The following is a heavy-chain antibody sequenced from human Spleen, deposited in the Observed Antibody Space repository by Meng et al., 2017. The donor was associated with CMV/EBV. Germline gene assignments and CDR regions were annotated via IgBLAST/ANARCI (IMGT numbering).Heavy chain of an antibody. CDR1: GYTLSSYD. CDR3: TRGIFRAATRGIDY. D-gene: IGHD3-3*01. CDR2: MNPNSGNT. J-gene: IGHJ4*02. Sequence: ASVKVSCKASGYTLSSYDINWVRQTTGQGLEWMGWMNPNSGNTGYAQKFQGRVTMTRDTSISIAYMELNSLRSEDTAVYFCTRGIFRAATRGIDYRGQGTLVTVSS. V-gene: IGHV1-8*01.